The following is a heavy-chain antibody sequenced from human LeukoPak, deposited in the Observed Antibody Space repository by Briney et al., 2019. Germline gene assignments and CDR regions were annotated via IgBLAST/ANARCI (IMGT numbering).Heavy chain of an antibody. D-gene: IGHD3-9*01. CDR3: ARAPSGDILTGYFDY. J-gene: IGHJ4*02. CDR1: GGSVSGYY. V-gene: IGHV4-34*01. Sequence: SETLSLTCAVYGGSVSGYYWSWIRQPPGRGLEWIGEINHSGSTNYNPSLKSRVTISVDTSKNQFSLKLSSVTAADTAVYYCARAPSGDILTGYFDYWGQGTLVTVSS. CDR2: INHSGST.